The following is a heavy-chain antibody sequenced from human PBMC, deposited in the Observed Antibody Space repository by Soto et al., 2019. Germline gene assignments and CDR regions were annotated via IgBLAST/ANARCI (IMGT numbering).Heavy chain of an antibody. V-gene: IGHV3-53*01. D-gene: IGHD5-18*01. Sequence: GGSLILSCAASGFTVSNNCMTWVRQAPGKGLEWVSFIYSSGSTYYADSVKGRFTISRDNFKNTLYLQMNSLRAEDTAVYYCARGYSYTQPVFDYWGLGTLVTVSS. CDR2: IYSSGST. CDR1: GFTVSNNC. J-gene: IGHJ4*02. CDR3: ARGYSYTQPVFDY.